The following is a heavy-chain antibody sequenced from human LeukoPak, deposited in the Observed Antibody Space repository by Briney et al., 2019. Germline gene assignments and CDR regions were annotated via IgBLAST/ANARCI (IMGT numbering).Heavy chain of an antibody. CDR2: ISGSGGST. Sequence: GGSLRLSCAASGFTFSSYAMSWVRQARGEGLEWVSAISGSGGSTYYADSVKGRFIISRDNSKNTLYLQMNSLRAEDTAVYYCAKSPTALGPYWGQVTLVTVSS. V-gene: IGHV3-23*01. CDR1: GFTFSSYA. CDR3: AKSPTALGPY. D-gene: IGHD3-10*01. J-gene: IGHJ4*02.